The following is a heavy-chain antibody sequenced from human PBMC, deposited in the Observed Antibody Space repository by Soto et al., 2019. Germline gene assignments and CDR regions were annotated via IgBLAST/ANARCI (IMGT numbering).Heavy chain of an antibody. V-gene: IGHV3-21*01. CDR2: ISSSGSYI. Sequence: PGGSLRLSCAASGFTFSSYSMNSVRQAPGKGLEWVSSISSSGSYIYYADSVKGRFTISRDNAKNSLYLQMNSLRAEDTAVYYCASRGYSMSHFDYWGQGTLVTVAS. D-gene: IGHD5-18*01. CDR1: GFTFSSYS. CDR3: ASRGYSMSHFDY. J-gene: IGHJ4*02.